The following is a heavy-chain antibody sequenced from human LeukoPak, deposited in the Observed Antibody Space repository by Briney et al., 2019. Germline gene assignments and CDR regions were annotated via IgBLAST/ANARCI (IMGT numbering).Heavy chain of an antibody. Sequence: ASVKVSCKASGYTFTSYGISWVRQAPGQGLEWMGWISAYNGNTNYAQKLQGRVTMTTDTSTSTAYMELRSLRSDDTAVYYCARDSYSGSYNYYYYYGMDVWGQGTTVTVSS. D-gene: IGHD1-26*01. V-gene: IGHV1-18*01. J-gene: IGHJ6*02. CDR2: ISAYNGNT. CDR3: ARDSYSGSYNYYYYYGMDV. CDR1: GYTFTSYG.